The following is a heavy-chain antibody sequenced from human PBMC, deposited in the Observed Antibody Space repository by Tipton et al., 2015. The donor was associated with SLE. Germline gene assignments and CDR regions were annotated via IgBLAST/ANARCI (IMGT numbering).Heavy chain of an antibody. Sequence: TLSLTCSVSGVSISTYYWSWIRQSPGKGLEWIGFFYFSGSSQYNPSLKSRVTLSVDMSKNQFSLRLSSVTAADTGVYYCVRWIPLTGINVWGQGATVTVSS. V-gene: IGHV4-59*08. J-gene: IGHJ6*02. D-gene: IGHD5-18*01. CDR1: GVSISTYY. CDR2: FYFSGSS. CDR3: VRWIPLTGINV.